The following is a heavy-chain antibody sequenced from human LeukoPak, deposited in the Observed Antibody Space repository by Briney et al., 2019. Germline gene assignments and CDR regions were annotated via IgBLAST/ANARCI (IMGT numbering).Heavy chain of an antibody. CDR2: INPNSGGT. V-gene: IGHV1-2*02. D-gene: IGHD3-3*01. CDR3: SGDGASXYLXDY. Sequence: GASVKVSCKASGYTLTGYYMHWVRQAPGQGLEWMGWINPNSGGTNYAQKFQGRVTMTRDTSISTAYMELSRLGSDDTAAYYCSGDGASXYLXDYWGQXTLVTVSS. J-gene: IGHJ4*02. CDR1: GYTLTGYY.